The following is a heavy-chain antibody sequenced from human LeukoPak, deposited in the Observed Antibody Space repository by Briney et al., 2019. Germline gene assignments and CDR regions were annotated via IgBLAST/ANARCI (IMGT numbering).Heavy chain of an antibody. CDR2: IHYSGIT. CDR1: GGSLSSYY. V-gene: IGHV4-59*08. J-gene: IGHJ4*02. Sequence: SETLSLTCSVTGGSLSSYYWSWIRQPPGKGLEWIGYIHYSGITNYNPSLKSRVTISVDTSKNQFSLKLSSVTAADTAVYYCARLISWVGYFDYWGQGTLVTVSS. D-gene: IGHD6-13*01. CDR3: ARLISWVGYFDY.